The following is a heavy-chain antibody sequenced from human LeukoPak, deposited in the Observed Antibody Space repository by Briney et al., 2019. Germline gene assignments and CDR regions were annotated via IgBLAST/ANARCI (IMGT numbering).Heavy chain of an antibody. V-gene: IGHV4-4*07. CDR1: GGSISSDY. D-gene: IGHD3-3*01. Sequence: KSSETLSLTCTVSGGSISSDYWSWIRQPAGKGLEWIGRIYFSGTINYNPSLKSRVAMSVDTSKNQLSLKLTSVTAADTAVYYCARYLTDFSNYFDYWGQGTLVTVSS. J-gene: IGHJ4*02. CDR3: ARYLTDFSNYFDY. CDR2: IYFSGTI.